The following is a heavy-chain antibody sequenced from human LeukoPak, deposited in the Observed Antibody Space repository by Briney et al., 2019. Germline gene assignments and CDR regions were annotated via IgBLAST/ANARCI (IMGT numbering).Heavy chain of an antibody. D-gene: IGHD1/OR15-1a*01. J-gene: IGHJ6*03. Sequence: SETLSLTCTVSGGSISSYYWSWIRQPPGKGLEWIGYIYYSGSTNYNPSLKSRVTISVDTSKNQFSLKLSSVTAADTAVYYCARDFRSSPNKDYYYYMDVWGKGTTVTVSS. CDR2: IYYSGST. CDR1: GGSISSYY. CDR3: ARDFRSSPNKDYYYYMDV. V-gene: IGHV4-59*01.